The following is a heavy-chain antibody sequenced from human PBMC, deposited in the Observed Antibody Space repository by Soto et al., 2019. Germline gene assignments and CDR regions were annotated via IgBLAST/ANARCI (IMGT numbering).Heavy chain of an antibody. V-gene: IGHV1-3*01. CDR3: ARDVRAIAAAGYYYYYMDV. J-gene: IGHJ6*03. CDR2: INAGNGNT. Sequence: GASVKVSCKASGYTFTSHPIHWVRQAPGQSLEWMGWINAGNGNTNYSQKLQGRVTMTIETSASTAYMELRSLRSDDTAVYYCARDVRAIAAAGYYYYYMDVWGKGTTVTVSS. CDR1: GYTFTSHP. D-gene: IGHD6-13*01.